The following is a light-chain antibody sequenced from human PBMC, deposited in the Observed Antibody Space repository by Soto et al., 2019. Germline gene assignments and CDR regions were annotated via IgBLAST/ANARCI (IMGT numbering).Light chain of an antibody. Sequence: EIVMTQSPATLSVSPGERATLSCRASQSLSFNLAWYQQKPGQAPRLLIYAASTRATGVPTRISCSGSGTEINLTITSMEFQPLEVSSCHQFYDWTPWTFGQGTKVDI. V-gene: IGKV3D-15*01. CDR1: QSLSFN. CDR3: HQFYDWTPWT. CDR2: AAS. J-gene: IGKJ1*01.